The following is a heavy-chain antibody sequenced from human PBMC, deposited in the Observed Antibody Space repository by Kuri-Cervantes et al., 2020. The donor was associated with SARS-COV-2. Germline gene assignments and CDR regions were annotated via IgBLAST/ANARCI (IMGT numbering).Heavy chain of an antibody. CDR3: ARLYRPEGA. J-gene: IGHJ5*02. CDR1: GGSISSYY. V-gene: IGHV3-7*01. CDR2: IKQDGSEK. Sequence: ETLSLTCTVSGGSISSYYWSWIRQPPGKGLEWVANIKQDGSEKYYVDSVKGRFTISRDNAKNSLYLQMNSLRAEDTAVYYCARLYRPEGAWGQGTLVTVSS. D-gene: IGHD1-14*01.